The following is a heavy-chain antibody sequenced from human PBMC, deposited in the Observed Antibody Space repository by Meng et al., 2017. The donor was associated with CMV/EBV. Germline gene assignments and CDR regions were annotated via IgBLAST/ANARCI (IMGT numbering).Heavy chain of an antibody. CDR2: INHSGST. Sequence: SETLSLTCAVYGGSFSGYYWSWIRQPPGKGLEWIGEINHSGSTNYNPSLKSRVTISVDTSKNQFSLKLSSVTAADTAVYYCASLSTMIVVENWGQGTLDTVSS. D-gene: IGHD3-22*01. CDR1: GGSFSGYY. J-gene: IGHJ4*02. V-gene: IGHV4-34*01. CDR3: ASLSTMIVVEN.